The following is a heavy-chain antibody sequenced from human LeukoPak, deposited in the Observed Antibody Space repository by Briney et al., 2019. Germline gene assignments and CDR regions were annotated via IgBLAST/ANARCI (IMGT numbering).Heavy chain of an antibody. CDR1: GFTFSSYE. D-gene: IGHD4-17*01. CDR2: ISSSSSYI. J-gene: IGHJ4*02. Sequence: GGSLRLSCAASGFTFSSYEMNWVRQAPGKGLEWVSYISSSSSYIYYADSVKGRFTISRDNAKNSLYLQMNSLRAEDTAVYYCARDDYGDYRTVDFDYWGQGTLVTVSS. V-gene: IGHV3-21*05. CDR3: ARDDYGDYRTVDFDY.